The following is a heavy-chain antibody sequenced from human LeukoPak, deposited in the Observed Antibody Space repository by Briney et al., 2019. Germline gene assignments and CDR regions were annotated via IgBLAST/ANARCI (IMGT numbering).Heavy chain of an antibody. CDR3: ARDPGGYDSSGYYPGY. CDR1: GYTFTSYY. Sequence: ASVKVSCKASGYTFTSYYMHWVRQAPGQGLEWMGIINPSGGSTSYAQKFQGRVTMTRDTSTSTVYMELSSLRSEDTAVYYCARDPGGYDSSGYYPGYWGQGTLVTVSS. V-gene: IGHV1-46*01. CDR2: INPSGGST. J-gene: IGHJ4*02. D-gene: IGHD3-22*01.